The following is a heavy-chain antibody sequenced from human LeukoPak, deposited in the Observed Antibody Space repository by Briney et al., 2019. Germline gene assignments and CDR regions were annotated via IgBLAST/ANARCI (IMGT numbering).Heavy chain of an antibody. CDR3: ATDRGDYYGSGRGWFDP. CDR1: GYTLTELS. CDR2: FDPEDGET. Sequence: EASVKVSCKVSGYTLTELSMHWVRQAPGKGLEWMGGFDPEDGETIYAQKFQGRVTMTEDTSTDTACMELSSLRSEDTAVYYCATDRGDYYGSGRGWFDPWGQGTLVTVSS. V-gene: IGHV1-24*01. J-gene: IGHJ5*02. D-gene: IGHD3-10*01.